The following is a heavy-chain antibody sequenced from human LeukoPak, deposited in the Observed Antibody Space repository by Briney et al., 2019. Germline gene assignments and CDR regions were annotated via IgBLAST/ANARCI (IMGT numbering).Heavy chain of an antibody. V-gene: IGHV3-11*04. D-gene: IGHD3-22*01. Sequence: GGSLRLSCAASGFTFSDYYMSWIRQAPGKGLEWVSYISSSGTTIYYADSVKGRFTISRDNAKNSLYLQMNSLRAEDTAVYYCARDVSYDSSGYEAFDIWGQGTMVTVSS. CDR2: ISSSGTTI. CDR1: GFTFSDYY. J-gene: IGHJ3*02. CDR3: ARDVSYDSSGYEAFDI.